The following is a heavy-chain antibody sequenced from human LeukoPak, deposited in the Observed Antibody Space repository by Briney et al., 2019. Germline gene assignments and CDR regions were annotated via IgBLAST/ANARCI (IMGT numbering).Heavy chain of an antibody. D-gene: IGHD3-22*01. CDR1: GGSISGYY. CDR2: IYYSGST. J-gene: IGHJ3*02. V-gene: IGHV4-59*01. Sequence: SETLSLTCTVSGGSISGYYWSWIRQPPGRGLEWIGYIYYSGSTKYNPSLKSRVTMSVDTSRNQFSLKLSSVTAADTAVYYCARGGLENGYHSNDGFDIWGQGTMVTVSS. CDR3: ARGGLENGYHSNDGFDI.